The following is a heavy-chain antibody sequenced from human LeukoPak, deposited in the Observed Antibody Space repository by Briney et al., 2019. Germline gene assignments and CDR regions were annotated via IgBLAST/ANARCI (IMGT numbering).Heavy chain of an antibody. CDR3: ATLNWDDGVVSGFDR. J-gene: IGHJ5*02. CDR2: IKHDGSEE. D-gene: IGHD2-2*01. Sequence: PGGSLRLSCAASGITFSSLWMSWFRQAPGKGLEWVADIKHDGSEEHYVASVKGRFTISRDNAKLYLQMNSLRAEDTAVYYCATLNWDDGVVSGFDRWGQGILVTVSS. CDR1: GITFSSLW. V-gene: IGHV3-7*01.